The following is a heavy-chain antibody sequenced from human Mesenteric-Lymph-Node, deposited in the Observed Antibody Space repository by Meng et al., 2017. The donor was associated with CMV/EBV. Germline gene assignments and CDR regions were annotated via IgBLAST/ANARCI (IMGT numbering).Heavy chain of an antibody. Sequence: ASVKVSCKASGYTFTDYYIHWVRQAPGQGLEWMGWINPNSGGTDYAQKFQGRVTMTRDTSINTAYMELSGLRSDDTAVYYCARRRQQLVGSCWFDPWGQGTLVTVSS. J-gene: IGHJ5*02. CDR1: GYTFTDYY. D-gene: IGHD6-13*01. CDR2: INPNSGGT. CDR3: ARRRQQLVGSCWFDP. V-gene: IGHV1-2*02.